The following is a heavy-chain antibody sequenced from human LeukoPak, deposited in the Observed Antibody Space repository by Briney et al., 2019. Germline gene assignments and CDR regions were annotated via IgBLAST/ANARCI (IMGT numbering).Heavy chain of an antibody. V-gene: IGHV3-23*01. J-gene: IGHJ4*02. CDR2: LSGSGVDT. CDR1: GFTFSRYA. Sequence: PGGSLRLSCAASGFTFSRYAMSWVRQAPGKGLEWVSGLSGSGVDTYYADSVKGRFTISRGNFKNTMYLQMHSLRAEDTAVYYCAKKSGWASGTYCVYWGQGTLVTVSS. D-gene: IGHD3-10*01. CDR3: AKKSGWASGTYCVY.